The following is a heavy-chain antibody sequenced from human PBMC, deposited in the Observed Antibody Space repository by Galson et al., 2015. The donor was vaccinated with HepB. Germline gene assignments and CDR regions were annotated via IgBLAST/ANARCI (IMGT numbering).Heavy chain of an antibody. Sequence: SLRLSCAASGFTFSSYSMNWVRQAPGKGLEWVSSISSSSSYIYYADSVKGRFTISRDNAKNSLYLQMNSLRAEDTAVYYCARDGFTMVRGQAWAYYYGMDVWGQGTTVTVSS. J-gene: IGHJ6*02. V-gene: IGHV3-21*01. D-gene: IGHD3-10*01. CDR3: ARDGFTMVRGQAWAYYYGMDV. CDR2: ISSSSSYI. CDR1: GFTFSSYS.